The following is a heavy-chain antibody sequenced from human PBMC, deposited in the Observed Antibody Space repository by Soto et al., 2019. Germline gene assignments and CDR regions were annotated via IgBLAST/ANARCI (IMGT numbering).Heavy chain of an antibody. CDR2: IYSSGNT. D-gene: IGHD2-21*02. Sequence: KTSETLSRTWTVSNGSINCYYWSWIRQPPGKGLEWIAYIYSSGNTNYNPSLKSRVSISVDASNNQFSLKVRSVTAADTAVYYCARVAPNCGGDCYDWWGQGTLVTVSS. CDR1: NGSINCYY. V-gene: IGHV4-59*01. CDR3: ARVAPNCGGDCYDW. J-gene: IGHJ4*02.